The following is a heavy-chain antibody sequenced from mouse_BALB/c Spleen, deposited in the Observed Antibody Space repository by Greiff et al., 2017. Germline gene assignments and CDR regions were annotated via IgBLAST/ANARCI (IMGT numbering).Heavy chain of an antibody. CDR3: AREGGRAYYAMDY. J-gene: IGHJ4*01. Sequence: VKLMESGPGLVAPSQSLSITCTVSGFSLTGYGVNWVRQPPGKGLEWLGMIWGDGSTDYNSALKSRLSISKDNSKSQVFLKMNSLQTDDTARYYCAREGGRAYYAMDYWGQGTSVTVSS. CDR2: IWGDGST. CDR1: GFSLTGYG. D-gene: IGHD1-1*01. V-gene: IGHV2-6-7*01.